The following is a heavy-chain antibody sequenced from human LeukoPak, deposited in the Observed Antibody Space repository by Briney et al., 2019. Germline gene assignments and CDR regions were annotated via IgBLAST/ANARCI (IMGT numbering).Heavy chain of an antibody. V-gene: IGHV1-69*06. J-gene: IGHJ4*02. Sequence: GSSVKVSCKASGGTFSSYAISWVRQAPGKGLEWMGGIIPIFGTANYAQKFQGRVTITADKSTSTAYMELSSLRSEDTAVYYCARLEDYGGGAPFDYWGQGTLVTVSS. CDR3: ARLEDYGGGAPFDY. CDR1: GGTFSSYA. D-gene: IGHD4-23*01. CDR2: IIPIFGTA.